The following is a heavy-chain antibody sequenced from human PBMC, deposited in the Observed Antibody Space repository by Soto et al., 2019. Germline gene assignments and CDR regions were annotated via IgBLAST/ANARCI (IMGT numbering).Heavy chain of an antibody. V-gene: IGHV1-69*13. CDR1: GGTFSSYA. CDR3: AGVLGGSGCYYNVAGADYYGMDV. CDR2: IIPIFGTA. D-gene: IGHD3-10*01. Sequence: SVKVSCKASGGTFSSYAISWVRQAPGQGLEWMGGIIPIFGTANYAQKFQGRVTITADESTSTAYMELSSLRSEDTAVYYWAGVLGGSGCYYNVAGADYYGMDVWGQGTTVTVSS. J-gene: IGHJ6*02.